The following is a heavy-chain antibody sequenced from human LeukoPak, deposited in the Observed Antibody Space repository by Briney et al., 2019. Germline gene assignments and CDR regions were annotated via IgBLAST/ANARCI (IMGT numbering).Heavy chain of an antibody. CDR1: GVSVSGSHW. J-gene: IGHJ4*02. Sequence: TSSETLSLTCTVSGVSVSGSHWWSWVRQTPTKGLEWIGEVHHSGRTNLHPSLESRAVISIDKSNNQVSLKLTSVTPADTAVYFCARASYDFLTAYYIDYWGQGTLVTVSS. CDR3: ARASYDFLTAYYIDY. CDR2: VHHSGRT. D-gene: IGHD3-9*01. V-gene: IGHV4-4*02.